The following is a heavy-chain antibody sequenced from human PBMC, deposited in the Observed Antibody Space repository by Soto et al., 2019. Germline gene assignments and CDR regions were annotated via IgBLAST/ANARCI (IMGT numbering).Heavy chain of an antibody. CDR2: FFYSGSN. CDR1: GCSISTYY. V-gene: IGHV4-59*01. Sequence: SETLSLTCTFSGCSISTYYWSWIRQPPGKGLEWIGYFFYSGSNKYNPSLKSRVTISGDTSTNQFSLNLNSVTPADTAVYYCARGFDSGSYLYFDYLGQGTLVTVSS. J-gene: IGHJ4*02. D-gene: IGHD6-6*01. CDR3: ARGFDSGSYLYFDY.